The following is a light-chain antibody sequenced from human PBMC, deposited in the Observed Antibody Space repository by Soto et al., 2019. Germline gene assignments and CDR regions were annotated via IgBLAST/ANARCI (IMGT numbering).Light chain of an antibody. Sequence: QTVVTQEPSFSVSPGGTVTLTCGLSSGSVSTSYYPSWYQQTPGQAPRTLIYSTNTRSSGVPDRFSGSILGNKAALTITGAQADDESDYYCQSYDSSLSGDWVFGGGTKLTVL. J-gene: IGLJ3*02. CDR2: STN. CDR1: SGSVSTSYY. V-gene: IGLV8-61*01. CDR3: QSYDSSLSGDWV.